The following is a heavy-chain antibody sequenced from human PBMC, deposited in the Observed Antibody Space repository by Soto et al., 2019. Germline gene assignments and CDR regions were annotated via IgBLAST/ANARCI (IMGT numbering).Heavy chain of an antibody. V-gene: IGHV3-73*01. CDR1: GFTFSGST. Sequence: GGSLRLSCVASGFTFSGSTLIWVRQASGKGLEWIGRIRSKVNNYATEYTASVKGRVTISRDDSKNTAFLQLTSLKTEDSALYYCASHSDIYSSSFPDSWGQGTLVTVSS. CDR2: IRSKVNNYAT. D-gene: IGHD4-4*01. J-gene: IGHJ4*02. CDR3: ASHSDIYSSSFPDS.